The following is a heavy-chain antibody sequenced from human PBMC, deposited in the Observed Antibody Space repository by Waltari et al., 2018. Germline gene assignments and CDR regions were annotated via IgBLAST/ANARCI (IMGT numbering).Heavy chain of an antibody. J-gene: IGHJ5*02. CDR3: ARSGYDSTEGWLDP. Sequence: QVQLQESGPGLVKPSQTLSLTCTVSGASVSGGSYFWNWLRQPAGKGLEWIARIYTTGRTDYNPSLQSRVTISADTSKNELSLKMSSVTAADTAVYYCARSGYDSTEGWLDPWGPGTLVTVSS. CDR2: IYTTGRT. V-gene: IGHV4-61*02. D-gene: IGHD3-22*01. CDR1: GASVSGGSYF.